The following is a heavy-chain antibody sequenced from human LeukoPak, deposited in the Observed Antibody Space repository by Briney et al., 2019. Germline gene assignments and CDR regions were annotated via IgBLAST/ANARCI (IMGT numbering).Heavy chain of an antibody. CDR3: ARYCGGDCYHFDY. J-gene: IGHJ4*02. D-gene: IGHD2-21*02. Sequence: SETLSLTCTVSGGSISGYYWSWIRQSPGKGLEWIAYVYSSGSTNYNPSLKSRVTISVDTSKNQFSLKLSSVTAADTAVYYCARYCGGDCYHFDYWGQGTLVTVSS. V-gene: IGHV4-59*01. CDR1: GGSISGYY. CDR2: VYSSGST.